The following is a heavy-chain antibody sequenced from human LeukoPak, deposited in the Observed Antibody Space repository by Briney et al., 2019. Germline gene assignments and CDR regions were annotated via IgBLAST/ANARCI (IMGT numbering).Heavy chain of an antibody. D-gene: IGHD4-23*01. Sequence: GGSLRLSCAASGFTFSSYAISWVRQAPGQGLEWMGGIIPIFGTANYAQKFQGRVTITADESTSTAYMELSSLRSEDTAVYYCARPSENGGGGYFDYWGQGTLVTVSS. CDR2: IIPIFGTA. V-gene: IGHV1-69*01. J-gene: IGHJ4*02. CDR1: GFTFSSYA. CDR3: ARPSENGGGGYFDY.